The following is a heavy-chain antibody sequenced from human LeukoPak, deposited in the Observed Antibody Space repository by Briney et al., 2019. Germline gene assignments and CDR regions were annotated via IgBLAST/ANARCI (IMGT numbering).Heavy chain of an antibody. Sequence: SETLSLTCSVSGGSITTWHWSWIRQPPGKGLEWIGYIYYSGTTNYNPSLKSRVAISADTSKNQFSLKLTSLTAADTAIYYCARMPRGALSWFGPWGQGTLVTVSS. V-gene: IGHV4-59*12. J-gene: IGHJ5*02. CDR2: IYYSGTT. D-gene: IGHD3-10*01. CDR3: ARMPRGALSWFGP. CDR1: GGSITTWH.